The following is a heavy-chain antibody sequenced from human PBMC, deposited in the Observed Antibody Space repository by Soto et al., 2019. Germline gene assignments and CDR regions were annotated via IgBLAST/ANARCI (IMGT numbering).Heavy chain of an antibody. V-gene: IGHV1-69*13. Sequence: SVKVSCKASGGTFSSYAISWVRQAPGQGLEWMGGIIPIFGTANYAQKFQGRVTITADESTSTAYMELSSLRSEDTAVYYCASGYCSSTSCYTAYYFDYWGQGTLVTVSS. CDR1: GGTFSSYA. D-gene: IGHD2-2*02. CDR2: IIPIFGTA. CDR3: ASGYCSSTSCYTAYYFDY. J-gene: IGHJ4*02.